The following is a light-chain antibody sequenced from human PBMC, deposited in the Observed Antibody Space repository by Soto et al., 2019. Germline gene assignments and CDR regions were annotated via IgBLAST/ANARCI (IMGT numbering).Light chain of an antibody. V-gene: IGKV3D-15*01. CDR1: QSVSSS. CDR3: QQYNNWLPIT. J-gene: IGKJ5*01. Sequence: EIVMTQSPATLSVSPGERATLSCRASQSVSSSSLAWYQQRPGQAPRLLIYGTSSRATGIPDRFSGSGSGTDFTLTISSLQSEDFAVYYCQQYNNWLPITFGQGTRLEIK. CDR2: GTS.